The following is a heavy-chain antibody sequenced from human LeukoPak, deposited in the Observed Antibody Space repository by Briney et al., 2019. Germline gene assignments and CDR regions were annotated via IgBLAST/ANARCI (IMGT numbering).Heavy chain of an antibody. J-gene: IGHJ5*02. Sequence: GESLKISCKGSGYSFTSYWIGWVRQTPGKGLEWMGVIYPDGSRTRYNPSFEGQVTISADKSITTAYLQWSSLKASDTAMYYCACREFYSPWPGPWGQGTLVTVSS. CDR3: ACREFYSPWPGP. CDR1: GYSFTSYW. V-gene: IGHV5-51*01. D-gene: IGHD5-18*01. CDR2: IYPDGSRT.